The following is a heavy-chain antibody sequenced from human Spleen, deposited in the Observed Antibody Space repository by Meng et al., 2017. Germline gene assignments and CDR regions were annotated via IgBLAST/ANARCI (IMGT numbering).Heavy chain of an antibody. CDR3: ARGPTTMAHDFDY. CDR1: GGSFSGYY. Sequence: QEQLQPWGAGLLKPSETLSLTCAVYGGSFSGYYWSWIRQPPGKGLEWIGEINHSGSTNYNPSLESRATISVDTSQNNLSLKLSSVTAADSAVYYCARGPTTMAHDFDYWGQGTLVTVSS. V-gene: IGHV4-34*01. J-gene: IGHJ4*02. D-gene: IGHD4-11*01. CDR2: INHSGST.